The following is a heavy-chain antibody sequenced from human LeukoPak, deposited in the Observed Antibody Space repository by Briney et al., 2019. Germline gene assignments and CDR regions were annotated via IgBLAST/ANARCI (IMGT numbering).Heavy chain of an antibody. CDR3: ARDYCGGDCYSSGSAFDI. V-gene: IGHV4-34*01. D-gene: IGHD2-21*02. Sequence: PSETLSLTCAVYGGSFSGYYWSWIRQPPGKGLEWIGEINHSGSTNYNPSLKSRVTLSVDTSKNQFSLKLSSVTAADTAVYYCARDYCGGDCYSSGSAFDIWGQGTMVTVSS. J-gene: IGHJ3*02. CDR1: GGSFSGYY. CDR2: INHSGST.